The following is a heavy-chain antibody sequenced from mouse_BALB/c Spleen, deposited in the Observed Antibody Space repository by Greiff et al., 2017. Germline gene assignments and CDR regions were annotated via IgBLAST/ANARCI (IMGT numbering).Heavy chain of an antibody. Sequence: EVKVVESGGGLVQPGGSRKLSCAASGFTFSDYGMAWVRQAPGKGPEWVAFISNLAYSIYYADTVTGRFTISRENAKNTLYLEMSSLRSEDTAMYYCARGLAMDYWGQGTSVTVSS. CDR1: GFTFSDYG. V-gene: IGHV5-15*02. CDR2: ISNLAYSI. J-gene: IGHJ4*01. CDR3: ARGLAMDY.